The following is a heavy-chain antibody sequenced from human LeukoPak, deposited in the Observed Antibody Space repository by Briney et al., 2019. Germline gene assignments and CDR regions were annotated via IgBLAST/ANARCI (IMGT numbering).Heavy chain of an antibody. Sequence: ASVKVSCKASGYTFTGDYMHWVRQAPGQGLEWMGWINPNSGGTNYAQKFQGRVTMTRDTSISTAYMELSRLRSDDTAVYYCARDHALLWFGELYPLYYWGQGTLVTVSS. CDR2: INPNSGGT. D-gene: IGHD3-10*01. J-gene: IGHJ4*02. CDR1: GYTFTGDY. CDR3: ARDHALLWFGELYPLYY. V-gene: IGHV1-2*02.